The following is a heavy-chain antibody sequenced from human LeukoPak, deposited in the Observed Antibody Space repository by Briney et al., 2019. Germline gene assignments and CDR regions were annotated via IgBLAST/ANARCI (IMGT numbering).Heavy chain of an antibody. CDR2: IYYSGST. D-gene: IGHD3-3*01. V-gene: IGHV4-59*01. Sequence: NPSETLSLTCTVSGGSISSYYWSWIRQPPGKGLEWIGYIYYSGSTDYNPSLKSRVTISVDTSKNQFSLKLSSVTAADTAVYYCARAGPMFGVVVFDYWGQGTLVTVSS. CDR3: ARAGPMFGVVVFDY. J-gene: IGHJ4*02. CDR1: GGSISSYY.